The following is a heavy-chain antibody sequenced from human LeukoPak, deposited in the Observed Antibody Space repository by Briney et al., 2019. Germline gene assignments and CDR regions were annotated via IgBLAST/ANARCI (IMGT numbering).Heavy chain of an antibody. CDR2: IKQDGSEK. D-gene: IGHD7-27*01. J-gene: IGHJ3*02. Sequence: GGSLRLSCAASGFTLSSYWMSWVRQAPGKGLEWVANIKQDGSEKYYVDSVKGRFTIPRDNAKNSLYLQMNSLRAEDTAVYYCARSGFHDAFDIWGQGTMVTVSS. V-gene: IGHV3-7*01. CDR1: GFTLSSYW. CDR3: ARSGFHDAFDI.